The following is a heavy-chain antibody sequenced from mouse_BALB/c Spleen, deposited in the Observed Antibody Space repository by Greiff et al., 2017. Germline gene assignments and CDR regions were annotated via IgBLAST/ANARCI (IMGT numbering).Heavy chain of an antibody. CDR1: GFTFSSYA. V-gene: IGHV5-9-4*01. J-gene: IGHJ3*01. CDR3: ARAGGNYGFAY. CDR2: ISSGGSYT. D-gene: IGHD2-1*01. Sequence: EVKLMESGGGLVKPGGSLKLSCAASGFTFSSYAMSWVRQSPEKRLEWVAEISSGGSYTYYPDTVTGRFTISRDNAKNTLYLEMSSLRSEDTAMYYCARAGGNYGFAYWGQGTLVTVSA.